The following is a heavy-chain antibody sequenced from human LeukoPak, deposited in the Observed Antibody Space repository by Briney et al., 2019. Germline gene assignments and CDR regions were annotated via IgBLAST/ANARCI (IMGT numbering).Heavy chain of an antibody. CDR1: GFTFSSYS. CDR3: AKDRRITIFGVVTV. J-gene: IGHJ4*02. V-gene: IGHV3-21*01. Sequence: GSLRLSCAASGFTFSSYSMNWVRQAPGKGLEWVSSISSSSSYIYYADSVKGRFTISRDNAKNSLYLQMNSLRVEDTAMYYCAKDRRITIFGVVTVWGQGALVTVSS. CDR2: ISSSSSYI. D-gene: IGHD3-3*01.